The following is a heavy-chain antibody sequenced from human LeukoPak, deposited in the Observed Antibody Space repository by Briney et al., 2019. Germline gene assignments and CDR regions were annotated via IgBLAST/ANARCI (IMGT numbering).Heavy chain of an antibody. Sequence: GGSLRLSCAASGFTFTSYAMSWVRQTPGKGLEWVSTFSGSVDTTYYADSVKGRFTISRVNSKNTLDLQMNSLGAEDTAVYYCAKATLPTCGGARCYYFDNWGQGTLVTVSS. V-gene: IGHV3-23*01. D-gene: IGHD2-15*01. J-gene: IGHJ4*02. CDR2: FSGSVDTT. CDR3: AKATLPTCGGARCYYFDN. CDR1: GFTFTSYA.